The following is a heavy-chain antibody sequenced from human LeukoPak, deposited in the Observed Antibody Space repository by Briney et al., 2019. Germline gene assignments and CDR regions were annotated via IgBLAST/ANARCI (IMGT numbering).Heavy chain of an antibody. CDR3: ARGRAELLESIAAVYFDY. J-gene: IGHJ4*02. CDR1: GGSFNGYF. D-gene: IGHD6-6*01. Sequence: SETLSLTCAVYGGSFNGYFWSWIRQPPGKGLEWIGEINHSGRTNYNPSLKSRVTISVDTSKNQFSLKLSSVTAADTAVYYCARGRAELLESIAAVYFDYWGQGTLVTVSS. V-gene: IGHV4-34*01. CDR2: INHSGRT.